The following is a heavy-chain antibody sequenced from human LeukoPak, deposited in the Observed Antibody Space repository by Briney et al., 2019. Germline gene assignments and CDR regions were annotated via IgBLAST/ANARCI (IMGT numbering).Heavy chain of an antibody. Sequence: GGSLRLSCTASGFTFSSYGMHWVRQAPGKGLEWVAVISYDGSKKYYTDSVKGRFTISRDNSKSTLYLQMNSLRAEDTAVYYCASPFDYWGQGTLVTVSS. CDR1: GFTFSSYG. V-gene: IGHV3-30*03. J-gene: IGHJ4*02. CDR2: ISYDGSKK. CDR3: ASPFDY.